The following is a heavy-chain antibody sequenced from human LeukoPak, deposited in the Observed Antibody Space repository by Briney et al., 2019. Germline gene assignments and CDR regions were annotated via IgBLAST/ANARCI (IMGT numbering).Heavy chain of an antibody. CDR1: GGSISSSSYY. Sequence: SETLSLTCTVSGGSISSSSYYWGWIRQPPGKGLEWIGSIYYSGSTYYNPSLKSRVTISVDTSKNQFSLKLSSVTAADTAVYYRARGSAVAGMDVWGKGTTVTVSS. V-gene: IGHV4-39*07. CDR2: IYYSGST. J-gene: IGHJ6*04. CDR3: ARGSAVAGMDV. D-gene: IGHD6-19*01.